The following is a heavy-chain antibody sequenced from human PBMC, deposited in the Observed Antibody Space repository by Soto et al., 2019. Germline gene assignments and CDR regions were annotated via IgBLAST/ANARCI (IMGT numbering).Heavy chain of an antibody. D-gene: IGHD3-22*01. CDR1: GGSVSSGSYY. V-gene: IGHV4-30-4*08. CDR3: ARAVDSSGCHDY. Sequence: SETLSLTCTVSGGSVSSGSYYWSWIRQPPGKGLEWIGEINHSGSTNYNPSLKSRVTISVDTSKNQFSLKLSSVTAADTAVYYCARAVDSSGCHDYWGQGTLVTVSS. CDR2: INHSGST. J-gene: IGHJ4*02.